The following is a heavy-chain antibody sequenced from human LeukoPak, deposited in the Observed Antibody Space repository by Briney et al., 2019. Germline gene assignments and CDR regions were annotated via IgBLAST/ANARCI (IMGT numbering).Heavy chain of an antibody. CDR1: GGSISSYY. D-gene: IGHD4-17*01. CDR3: ARDVTYGDYTAGVNYYYYGMDV. J-gene: IGHJ6*02. Sequence: SETLSLTCTVSGGSISSYYWSWLRQPAGKGLEWIGRIYTSGSTNYNPSLKSRVTMSVDTSKNQFSLKLSSVTAADTAVYYCARDVTYGDYTAGVNYYYYGMDVWGQGTTVTVSS. CDR2: IYTSGST. V-gene: IGHV4-4*07.